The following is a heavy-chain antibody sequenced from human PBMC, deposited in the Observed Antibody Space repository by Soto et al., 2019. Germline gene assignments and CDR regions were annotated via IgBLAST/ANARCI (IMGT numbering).Heavy chain of an antibody. J-gene: IGHJ5*02. V-gene: IGHV1-69*13. CDR3: ARDGSGGSCYSRCWFDP. CDR2: IIPIFGTA. Sequence: SVKVSCKASGGTFSSYAISWVRQAPGQGLEWMGGIIPIFGTANYAQKFQGRVTITADESTSTAYMELSSLRSEDTAVYYCARDGSGGSCYSRCWFDPWGQGTLVTVSS. CDR1: GGTFSSYA. D-gene: IGHD2-15*01.